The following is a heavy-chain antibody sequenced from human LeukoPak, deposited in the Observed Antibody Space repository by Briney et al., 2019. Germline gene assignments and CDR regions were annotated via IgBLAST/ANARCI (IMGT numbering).Heavy chain of an antibody. V-gene: IGHV3-23*01. CDR1: GFTFSSYA. J-gene: IGHJ4*02. CDR3: AKPGLLVVVEDY. CDR2: ISGSGGST. D-gene: IGHD2-15*01. Sequence: GGSLRLSCAASGFTFSSYAMSWVRQAPGKGLEWVSAISGSGGSTYYADSVKGRFTISRDNSKSTLYLQMNSLRAEDTAVYYCAKPGLLVVVEDYWGQGTLVTVSS.